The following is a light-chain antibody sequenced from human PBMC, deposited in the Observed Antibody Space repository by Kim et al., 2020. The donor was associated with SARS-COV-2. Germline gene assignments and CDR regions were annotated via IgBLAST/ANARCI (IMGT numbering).Light chain of an antibody. Sequence: EIVLTQSPGTLSLSPGERATLSCRASQSVTSNSLAWYQQTPGRAPRLLIYAASRRATAIPDRFSGSGSGTDFTLTISGLEPEDFASYFCQQYGTSPRTFGQGTKVDIK. CDR1: QSVTSNS. CDR3: QQYGTSPRT. J-gene: IGKJ1*01. V-gene: IGKV3-20*01. CDR2: AAS.